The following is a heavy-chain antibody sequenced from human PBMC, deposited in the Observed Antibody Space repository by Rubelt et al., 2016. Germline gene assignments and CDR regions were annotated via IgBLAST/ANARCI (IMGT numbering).Heavy chain of an antibody. CDR3: ARVISGVEYSSSWHFDY. Sequence: QVQLVQSGAEVKKPGASVKVSCKASGYTFTSYGISWVRQAPGQGLAWMGWISAYNGNTNYAQKLQGRVTMTTATSTSTAYMELRSLRSDDTAVYYCARVISGVEYSSSWHFDYWGQGTLVTVSS. J-gene: IGHJ4*02. CDR2: ISAYNGNT. CDR1: GYTFTSYG. D-gene: IGHD6-13*01. V-gene: IGHV1-18*01.